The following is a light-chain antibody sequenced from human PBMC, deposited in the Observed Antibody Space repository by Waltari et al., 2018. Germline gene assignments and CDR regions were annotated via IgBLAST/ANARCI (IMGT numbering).Light chain of an antibody. Sequence: DIVMTPSPDTLSVSPGERDTLSCRASQSVSSNLAWYQQKPGQAPRLLIYGASTRATGIPARFSGSWSGTEFTRTISSLQSEDFAVYYCQQYNTWPRTFGQGAKVEIK. CDR2: GAS. CDR1: QSVSSN. V-gene: IGKV3-15*01. CDR3: QQYNTWPRT. J-gene: IGKJ1*01.